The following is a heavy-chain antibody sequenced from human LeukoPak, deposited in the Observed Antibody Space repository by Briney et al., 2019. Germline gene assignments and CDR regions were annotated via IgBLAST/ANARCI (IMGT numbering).Heavy chain of an antibody. CDR3: ARGISSGSPGAY. V-gene: IGHV4-34*01. Sequence: SETLSLTCAVYGGSFSGYYWSWIRQPPGKGLEWIGEINHSGSTNYNPSLKSRVTISVDTSKNQFSLKLRSVTAADTAIYYCARGISSGSPGAYWGQGMLVTVSS. D-gene: IGHD6-19*01. CDR2: INHSGST. CDR1: GGSFSGYY. J-gene: IGHJ4*02.